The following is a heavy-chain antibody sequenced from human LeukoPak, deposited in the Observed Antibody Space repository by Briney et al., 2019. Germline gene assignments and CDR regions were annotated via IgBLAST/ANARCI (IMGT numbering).Heavy chain of an antibody. CDR2: ISSSSSYI. V-gene: IGHV3-21*04. CDR3: VREHYNYYMDV. Sequence: GGSLRLSCAASGFTFSSYSMNWVRQAPGKGLEWVSSISSSSSYIYYADSVKGRFTISRDNGKNSLYLQMNSLRAEDTALYYCVREHYNYYMDVWGKGTTVTVSS. CDR1: GFTFSSYS. J-gene: IGHJ6*03.